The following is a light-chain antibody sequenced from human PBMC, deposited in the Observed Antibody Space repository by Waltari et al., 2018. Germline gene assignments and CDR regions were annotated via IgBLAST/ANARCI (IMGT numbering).Light chain of an antibody. CDR2: VNSDGSH. Sequence: QLVLTQSPSASASLGASVKLTCTLSSGHSSNIIAWLQQQPGKGPRYLMQVNSDGSHRKGDEIPECFSCSSAGAERYLTIASVQAEDEAHYYCETGGHGTWVFGGGTKLTVL. V-gene: IGLV4-69*01. J-gene: IGLJ3*02. CDR3: ETGGHGTWV. CDR1: SGHSSNI.